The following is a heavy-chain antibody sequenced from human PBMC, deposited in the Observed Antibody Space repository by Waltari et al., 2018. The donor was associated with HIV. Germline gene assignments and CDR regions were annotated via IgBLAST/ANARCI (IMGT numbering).Heavy chain of an antibody. Sequence: QVQLVQSGAEVKKPGTSVKVSCKASGSTFSDYYMHWVRQAPGQGLEWMGWINTNSGGIGYAEKVQGRVTVARDTSISTSYMELSRLRLDDTAVYYCARVFRGTVNYFDSRLGHWGQGTLVTVSS. J-gene: IGHJ5*02. CDR2: INTNSGGI. D-gene: IGHD3-22*01. V-gene: IGHV1-2*02. CDR3: ARVFRGTVNYFDSRLGH. CDR1: GSTFSDYY.